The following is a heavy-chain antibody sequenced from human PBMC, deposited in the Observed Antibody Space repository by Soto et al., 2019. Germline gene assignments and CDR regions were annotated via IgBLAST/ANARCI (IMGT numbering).Heavy chain of an antibody. CDR3: ASRDKGTSVEY. D-gene: IGHD1-7*01. J-gene: IGHJ4*02. Sequence: PSETLSLTCAVSVGSFTSNNWWTWVRQPPGQGLEWIGEIYRTGSTNYNPSLKSRVTISLDKSENQFSLKVTSLTAADTAVYYCASRDKGTSVEYWGQGTLVSVSS. V-gene: IGHV4-4*02. CDR1: VGSFTSNNW. CDR2: IYRTGST.